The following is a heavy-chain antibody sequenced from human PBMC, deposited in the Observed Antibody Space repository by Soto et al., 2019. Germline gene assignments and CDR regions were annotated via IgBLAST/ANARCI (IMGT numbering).Heavy chain of an antibody. V-gene: IGHV4-59*01. CDR2: ISYSGNT. J-gene: IGHJ4*02. CDR3: ARGGGSYYREDY. Sequence: QVQLQESGPGLVKPSETLSLTCTVSGGSITGYYWSWIRQPPGKGLEWIGYISYSGNTNYNPSLKSRVTISVDTSKNQFSLKLSSVTAADTAVYYCARGGGSYYREDYWGQGTLVTVSS. CDR1: GGSITGYY. D-gene: IGHD1-26*01.